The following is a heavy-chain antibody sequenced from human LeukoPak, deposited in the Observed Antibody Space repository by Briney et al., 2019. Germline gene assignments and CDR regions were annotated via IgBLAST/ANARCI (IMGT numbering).Heavy chain of an antibody. CDR2: IHVGNGNT. CDR3: ARDNVIERWNRLYKTSVPYFWY. J-gene: IGHJ4*02. CDR1: GYTFTNYA. Sequence: ASVKVSCKASGYTFTNYAMHWLRQAPGQRLEGMGWIHVGNGNTKYAQKFQGRVTITRDISASTVYMELSSLRSEDTAVYFCARDNVIERWNRLYKTSVPYFWYWGQGTLVTVSS. V-gene: IGHV1-3*01. D-gene: IGHD1-14*01.